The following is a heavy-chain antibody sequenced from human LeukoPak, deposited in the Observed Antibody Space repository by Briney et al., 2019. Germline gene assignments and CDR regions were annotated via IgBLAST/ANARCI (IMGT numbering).Heavy chain of an antibody. J-gene: IGHJ5*02. V-gene: IGHV3-21*01. CDR2: ISSSSSYI. Sequence: PGGSLRLSCAASGFTFSRHSINWVRQAPGKGLEWVSSISSSSSYIYYADSVKGRFTISRDNAKNSLYLQMNSLRAEDTAVYYCARHQPDDYSGYHWGQGTLVTVSS. CDR1: GFTFSRHS. D-gene: IGHD3-22*01. CDR3: ARHQPDDYSGYH.